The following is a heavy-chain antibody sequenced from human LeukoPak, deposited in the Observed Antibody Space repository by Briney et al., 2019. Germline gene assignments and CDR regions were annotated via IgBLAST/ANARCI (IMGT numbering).Heavy chain of an antibody. J-gene: IGHJ4*02. CDR1: GFTFSSSW. Sequence: GGSLRLSCAVSGFTFSSSWMHWVRQAPGKGLVWVSHIKTDGSTTAYAGSVKGRFTISRDNAKNTLYLQMNSLRAEETGVYYCARGNQQLPRSTPDYWGQGTLVTVSS. CDR2: IKTDGSTT. V-gene: IGHV3-74*01. D-gene: IGHD2-2*01. CDR3: ARGNQQLPRSTPDY.